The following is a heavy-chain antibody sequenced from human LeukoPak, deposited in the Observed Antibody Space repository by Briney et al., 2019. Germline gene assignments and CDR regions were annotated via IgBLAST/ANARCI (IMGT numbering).Heavy chain of an antibody. Sequence: ASVKVSCKASGYTFTSYDINWVRQATGQGLEWMGWMNPNSGNTGYAQKFQGRVTITTDESTSTAYMELSSLRSEDTAVYYCARDAQGYCSGGSCYANYYYYYMDVWGKGTTVTVSS. V-gene: IGHV1-8*01. CDR1: GYTFTSYD. J-gene: IGHJ6*03. CDR2: MNPNSGNT. CDR3: ARDAQGYCSGGSCYANYYYYYMDV. D-gene: IGHD2-15*01.